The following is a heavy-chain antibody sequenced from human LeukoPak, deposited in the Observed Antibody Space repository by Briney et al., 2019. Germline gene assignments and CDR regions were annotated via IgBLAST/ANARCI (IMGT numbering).Heavy chain of an antibody. CDR1: GFTFSDYY. CDR3: AREGLQDDVY. V-gene: IGHV3-11*01. J-gene: IGHJ4*02. D-gene: IGHD5-24*01. CDR2: ISSSGSTM. Sequence: GGTLRLSCAASGFTFSDYYMSWIRQSPGKGLKGVSYISSSGSTMYYADSVKGRFTISRDNAKNSLYLQMNSLRAKDTAVYYCAREGLQDDVYWGQGHLVIVSA.